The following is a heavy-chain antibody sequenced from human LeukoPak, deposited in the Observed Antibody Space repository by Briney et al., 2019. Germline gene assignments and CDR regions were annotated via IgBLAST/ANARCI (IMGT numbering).Heavy chain of an antibody. J-gene: IGHJ4*02. D-gene: IGHD2-8*01. CDR2: ISSSSDYI. Sequence: GGSLRLSCAASGFTFSSYSMNWVRQAPGKGLEWVSSISSSSDYIFYADSVKGRFTISRDNAKNSLYLQMNSLRAEDTAVYYCTRGTDGLWDFWGQGTLVTVSS. CDR1: GFTFSSYS. CDR3: TRGTDGLWDF. V-gene: IGHV3-21*06.